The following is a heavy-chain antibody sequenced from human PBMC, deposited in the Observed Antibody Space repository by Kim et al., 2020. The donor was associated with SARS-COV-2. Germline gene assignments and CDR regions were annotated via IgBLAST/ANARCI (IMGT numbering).Heavy chain of an antibody. V-gene: IGHV4-59*01. Sequence: SETLSLTCTVSGGSISSYYWSWIRQPPGKGLEWIGYIYYSGSTNYNPSLKSRVTISVDTSKNQFSLKLSSVTAADTAVYYCARISSGWYRGWYFDYWGQGTLVTVSS. J-gene: IGHJ4*02. CDR2: IYYSGST. D-gene: IGHD6-19*01. CDR1: GGSISSYY. CDR3: ARISSGWYRGWYFDY.